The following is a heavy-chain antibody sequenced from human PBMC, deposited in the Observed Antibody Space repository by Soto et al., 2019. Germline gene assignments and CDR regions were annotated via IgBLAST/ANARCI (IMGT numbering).Heavy chain of an antibody. CDR2: INSDGSST. J-gene: IGHJ4*02. Sequence: GGSLRLSCAASGFTFSSYWMHWVRQAPGKGLVWVSRINSDGSSTSYADSVKGRFTISRDNAKNTLYLQMNSLRAEDTAVYYCARVSSYDFWSGYYHGGYDYWGQGTLVTVSS. D-gene: IGHD3-3*01. CDR1: GFTFSSYW. V-gene: IGHV3-74*01. CDR3: ARVSSYDFWSGYYHGGYDY.